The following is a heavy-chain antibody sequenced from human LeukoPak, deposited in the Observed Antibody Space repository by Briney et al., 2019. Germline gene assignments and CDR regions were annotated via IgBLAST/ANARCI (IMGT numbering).Heavy chain of an antibody. J-gene: IGHJ4*02. CDR2: ISGSGGST. CDR3: AKVRKEGPYYDFWSGLFDY. CDR1: GFTFSSYA. V-gene: IGHV3-23*01. D-gene: IGHD3-3*01. Sequence: PGGSLRLSCAASGFTFSSYAMSWVRQAPGKGLEWVSAISGSGGSTYYADSVKGRFTISRDNSKNTLYLQMNSLRAEDTAVYYCAKVRKEGPYYDFWSGLFDYWGQGTLVTVSS.